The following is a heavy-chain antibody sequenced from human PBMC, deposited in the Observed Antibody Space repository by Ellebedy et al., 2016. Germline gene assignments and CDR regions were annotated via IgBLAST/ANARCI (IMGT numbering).Heavy chain of an antibody. CDR2: FSSDGSEI. J-gene: IGHJ4*02. CDR3: AKDAYGGVPRGFDY. D-gene: IGHD4-23*01. V-gene: IGHV3-30*18. Sequence: GGSLRLSXEASGFSFSTFGMHWVRQSPDKGLEWVAVFSSDGSEISYADSVKGRFIISRDISKNTLYLQMNSLRAEDSAIYYCAKDAYGGVPRGFDYWGQGTLVTVSS. CDR1: GFSFSTFG.